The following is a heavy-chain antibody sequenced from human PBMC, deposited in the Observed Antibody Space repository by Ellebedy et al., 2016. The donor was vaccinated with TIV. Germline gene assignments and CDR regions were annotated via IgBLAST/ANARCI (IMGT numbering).Heavy chain of an antibody. J-gene: IGHJ3*02. CDR1: GFTFNRFW. V-gene: IGHV3-7*04. D-gene: IGHD2-2*01. Sequence: GESLKISCGASGFTFNRFWMAWLRPAPGRGLEYVAHIKYDEIEKYHLDSVKGRFTISRDNARKSVYLQMNSLRVDDTAIYYCARDTVEVPSGDAFDIWGQGTMVTVSS. CDR2: IKYDEIEK. CDR3: ARDTVEVPSGDAFDI.